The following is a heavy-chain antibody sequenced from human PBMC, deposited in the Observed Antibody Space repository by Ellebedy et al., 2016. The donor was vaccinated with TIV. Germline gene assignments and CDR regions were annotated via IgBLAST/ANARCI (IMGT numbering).Heavy chain of an antibody. V-gene: IGHV3-23*01. D-gene: IGHD6-19*01. J-gene: IGHJ3*02. Sequence: PGGSLRLSCAASGFTFSSYAMNWVRQAPGKGLEWVSAISGSGDTTYYADSVKGRFTISRDNSQDTVHLQMNSLRAEDTAVYYCTKGGVGWAAFDIWGPGTMVTVSS. CDR3: TKGGVGWAAFDI. CDR1: GFTFSSYA. CDR2: ISGSGDTT.